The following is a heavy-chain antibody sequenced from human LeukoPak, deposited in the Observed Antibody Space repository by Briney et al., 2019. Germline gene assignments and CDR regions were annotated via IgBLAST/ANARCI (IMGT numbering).Heavy chain of an antibody. CDR3: ARDPSSGWYLKGWFDP. V-gene: IGHV3-21*01. J-gene: IGHJ5*02. Sequence: PGGSLRLSCAASGFTFSSYSMNWVRQAPGKGPEWVSSISSSSNYIYYADSVKGRFTISRDNAKNSLYLQMSSLRAEDTAVYYCARDPSSGWYLKGWFDPWGQGTLVTVSS. CDR2: ISSSSNYI. D-gene: IGHD6-19*01. CDR1: GFTFSSYS.